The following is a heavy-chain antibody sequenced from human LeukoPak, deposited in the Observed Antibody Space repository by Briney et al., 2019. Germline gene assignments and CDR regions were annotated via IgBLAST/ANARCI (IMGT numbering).Heavy chain of an antibody. CDR1: GXSFTTYW. J-gene: IGHJ4*02. CDR3: ARSGYCSGGTCYSLVDY. Sequence: GESLKISCKGSGXSFTTYWIGWVRQMPGKGMEWMGVIYPGDSDTRYSPSFQGQVTISADKSISTAYLQWSSLKASDTAMYYCARSGYCSGGTCYSLVDYWGQGTLVTVSS. V-gene: IGHV5-51*01. CDR2: IYPGDSDT. D-gene: IGHD2-15*01.